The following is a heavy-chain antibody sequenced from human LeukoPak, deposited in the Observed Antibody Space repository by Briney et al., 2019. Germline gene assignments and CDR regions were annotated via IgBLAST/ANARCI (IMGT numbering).Heavy chain of an antibody. J-gene: IGHJ4*02. Sequence: GGSLRLSCAASGFTFSSYAMSWVRQAPGKGLEWVSAISGSGGSTYYADSVKGRFTISRDNSKDTLYLQMNGLRAEDTAVYFCAKQSAGSAAWYSLHYDFWGQGTLVTVSS. D-gene: IGHD6-13*01. V-gene: IGHV3-23*01. CDR2: ISGSGGST. CDR1: GFTFSSYA. CDR3: AKQSAGSAAWYSLHYDF.